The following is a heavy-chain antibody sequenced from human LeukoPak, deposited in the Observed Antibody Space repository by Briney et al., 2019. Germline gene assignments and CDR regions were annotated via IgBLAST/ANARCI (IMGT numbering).Heavy chain of an antibody. V-gene: IGHV3-48*01. D-gene: IGHD2/OR15-2a*01. Sequence: GGSLRLSCAASGFTFSSNWMNWVRQAPGKGLEWVSYISSSSSTIYYADSVKGRFTISRDNAKNSLYLQMNSLRAEDTAVYYCARGFLSPVYYFDYWGQGTLVTVSS. CDR2: ISSSSSTI. CDR1: GFTFSSNW. J-gene: IGHJ4*02. CDR3: ARGFLSPVYYFDY.